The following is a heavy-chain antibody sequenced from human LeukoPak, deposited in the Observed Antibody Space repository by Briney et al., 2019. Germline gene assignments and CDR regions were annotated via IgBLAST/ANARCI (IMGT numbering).Heavy chain of an antibody. CDR1: GGSISSYY. V-gene: IGHV4-59*01. J-gene: IGHJ4*02. CDR2: IYYSGST. Sequence: PSETLSLTCTVSGGSISSYYWSWIRQPPGKGLEWIGYIYYSGSTNYNPSLKSRVTISVDTSENQFSLKLSSVTAADTAVYYCAREDTAMAFDYWGQGTLVTVSS. D-gene: IGHD5-18*01. CDR3: AREDTAMAFDY.